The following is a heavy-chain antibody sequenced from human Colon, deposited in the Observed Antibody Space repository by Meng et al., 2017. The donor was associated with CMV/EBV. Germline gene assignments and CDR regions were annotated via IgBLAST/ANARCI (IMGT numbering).Heavy chain of an antibody. V-gene: IGHV5-51*01. J-gene: IGHJ5*02. Sequence: GESLKISWKGSGYIFTNNWIGWVRQVPGKGLGWMGLIYPGDSDTRDSPSFQGRVTISADKPITTAYLHWSSLRAADTAMYYCVRQDSGYGRFDPWGPGTLVTVSS. D-gene: IGHD5-12*01. CDR1: GYIFTNNW. CDR2: IYPGDSDT. CDR3: VRQDSGYGRFDP.